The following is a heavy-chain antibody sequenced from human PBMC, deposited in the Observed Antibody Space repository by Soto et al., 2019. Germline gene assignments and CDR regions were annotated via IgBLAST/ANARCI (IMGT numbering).Heavy chain of an antibody. J-gene: IGHJ4*02. CDR3: ARLLITFGKVGY. D-gene: IGHD3-16*01. CDR2: IYYSGST. V-gene: IGHV4-39*01. Sequence: QLQLQESGPGLVKPSETLSLTCTVSGGSISSSSYYWGWIRQPPGKGLEWIGSIYYSGSTYYNPSLKSRVTISVDTSKNQFSLKLSSVTAADTAAYYCARLLITFGKVGYWGQGTLVAVSS. CDR1: GGSISSSSYY.